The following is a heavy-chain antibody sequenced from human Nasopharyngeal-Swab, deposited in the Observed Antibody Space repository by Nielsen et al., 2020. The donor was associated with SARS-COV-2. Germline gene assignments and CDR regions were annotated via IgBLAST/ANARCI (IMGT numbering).Heavy chain of an antibody. CDR2: ISWDGGNT. D-gene: IGHD3-10*01. CDR3: AKDPTAGRGDWFDP. V-gene: IGHV3-43D*03. CDR1: GFTFDDYA. Sequence: GESLKISCAASGFTFDDYAMHWVRQVPGKGLEWISLISWDGGNTLYAASVRGRFTTSRDNSRNSLYLQMDSLRPEDTAFYYCAKDPTAGRGDWFDPWGQGTLVTVSS. J-gene: IGHJ5*02.